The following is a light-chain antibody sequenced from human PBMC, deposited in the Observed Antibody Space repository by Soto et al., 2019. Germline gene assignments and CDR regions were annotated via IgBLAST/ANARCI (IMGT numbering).Light chain of an antibody. Sequence: DIQLTQSPSSLSASLGDRVTITCRASQDIRNAVGRYQQKPGRAPNRLLYSASTLQSGVPSRFSGSGSGTDFTLTITGLRPEDFATEYCLQHNSYPLTFGQGTKVDIK. CDR2: SAS. V-gene: IGKV1-17*01. CDR3: LQHNSYPLT. J-gene: IGKJ1*01. CDR1: QDIRNA.